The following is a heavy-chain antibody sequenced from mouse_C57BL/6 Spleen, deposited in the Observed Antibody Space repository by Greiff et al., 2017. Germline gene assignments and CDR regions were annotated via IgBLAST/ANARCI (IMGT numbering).Heavy chain of an antibody. J-gene: IGHJ2*01. CDR3: ARSGDYSNYFDY. Sequence: VKLQESGAELVKPGASVKISCKASGYAFSSYWMNWVKQRPGKGLEWIGQIYPGDGDTNYNGKFKGKATLTADKSSSTAYMQLSSLTSEDSAVYFCARSGDYSNYFDYWGQGTTLTVSS. CDR2: IYPGDGDT. V-gene: IGHV1-80*01. D-gene: IGHD2-5*01. CDR1: GYAFSSYW.